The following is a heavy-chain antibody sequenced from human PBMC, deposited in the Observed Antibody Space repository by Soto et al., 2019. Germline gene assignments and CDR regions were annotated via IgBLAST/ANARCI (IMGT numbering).Heavy chain of an antibody. CDR1: GFTFSSYS. CDR2: ISSSSSYI. V-gene: IGHV3-21*01. Sequence: GGSLRLSCAASGFTFSSYSMNWVRQAPGKGLEWVSSISSSSSYIYYADSVKGRFTISRDNAKNSLYLQMNSLRAEDTAVYYCARDPGAVPSYDPWGQGTLVTVSS. CDR3: ARDPGAVPSYDP. D-gene: IGHD1-26*01. J-gene: IGHJ5*02.